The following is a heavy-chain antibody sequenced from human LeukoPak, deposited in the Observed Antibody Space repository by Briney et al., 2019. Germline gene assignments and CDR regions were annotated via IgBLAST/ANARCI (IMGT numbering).Heavy chain of an antibody. D-gene: IGHD6-13*01. Sequence: ASVTVSCTASGYTFTSYGLSWVRQAPGQGLEWMGRITDYFGNTNYAQKFQGRVIMTTDTSTSTASMELRSLTSDDTAVYYCARDPGYSNPFDYWGQGTLVIVSS. CDR2: ITDYFGNT. J-gene: IGHJ4*02. CDR3: ARDPGYSNPFDY. V-gene: IGHV1-18*01. CDR1: GYTFTSYG.